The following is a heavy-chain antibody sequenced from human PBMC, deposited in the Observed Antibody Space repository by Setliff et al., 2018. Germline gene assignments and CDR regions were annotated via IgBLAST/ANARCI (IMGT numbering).Heavy chain of an antibody. CDR2: TRNKALNYAT. Sequence: GGSLRLSCAASGLSFRDHFMDWVRQAPGKGLEWLGRTRNKALNYATEYAASVKGRFTISRDDSTNSFYLLMDSLKTEDTAVYYCVRGGSAPSSYQYPLDVWGQGTTVTVSS. D-gene: IGHD1-26*01. J-gene: IGHJ6*02. V-gene: IGHV3-72*01. CDR1: GLSFRDHF. CDR3: VRGGSAPSSYQYPLDV.